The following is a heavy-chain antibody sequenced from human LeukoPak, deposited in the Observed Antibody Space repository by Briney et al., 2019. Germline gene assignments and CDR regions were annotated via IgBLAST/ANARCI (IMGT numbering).Heavy chain of an antibody. J-gene: IGHJ3*02. D-gene: IGHD3-3*01. CDR1: GFTFSNYA. Sequence: GGSLRLSCAASGFTFSNYAMSWVRQAPGKGLEWVSAISGSGGNTYYADSVKGRFTISRDNSKNTLYLQMNSLRAEDTAVYYCAKDLPAVPYYDFWSGYIGHAFDIWGQGTMVTFSS. V-gene: IGHV3-23*01. CDR3: AKDLPAVPYYDFWSGYIGHAFDI. CDR2: ISGSGGNT.